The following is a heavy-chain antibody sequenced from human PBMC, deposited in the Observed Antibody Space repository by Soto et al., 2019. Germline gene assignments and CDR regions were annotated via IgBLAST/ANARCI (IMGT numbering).Heavy chain of an antibody. V-gene: IGHV1-8*01. CDR3: AREPSDQLTGTTWGCYFDY. Sequence: ASVKVSCKASGYTFTSYDINWVRQATGQGLEWMGWMNPNSGNTGYAQKFQGRVTMTRNTSISTAYMELSSLRSEDTAVYYCAREPSDQLTGTTWGCYFDYWGQGTLVTVSS. CDR2: MNPNSGNT. CDR1: GYTFTSYD. D-gene: IGHD1-7*01. J-gene: IGHJ4*02.